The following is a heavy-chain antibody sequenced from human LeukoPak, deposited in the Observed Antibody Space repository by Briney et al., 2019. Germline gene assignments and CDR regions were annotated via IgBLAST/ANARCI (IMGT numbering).Heavy chain of an antibody. CDR3: ARGSSSSKWVFDY. Sequence: AASVKVSCKASGDTFSSYAISWVRQAPGQGLEWMGRIIPILGIANYAQKFQGRVTITADKSTSTAYMELSSLRSEDTAVYYCARGSSSSKWVFDYWGQGTLVTVSS. D-gene: IGHD6-13*01. CDR2: IIPILGIA. V-gene: IGHV1-69*04. CDR1: GDTFSSYA. J-gene: IGHJ4*02.